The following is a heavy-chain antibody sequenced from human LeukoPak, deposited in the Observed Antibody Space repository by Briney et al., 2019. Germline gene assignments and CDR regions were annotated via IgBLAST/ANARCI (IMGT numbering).Heavy chain of an antibody. CDR1: GGSISSGGSS. D-gene: IGHD3-3*01. J-gene: IGHJ4*02. CDR2: IYHSGST. CDR3: ARARFLEWLPDY. V-gene: IGHV4-30-2*01. Sequence: SETLSLTCAVSGGSISSGGSSWSWIRQPPGKGLEWIGYIYHSGSTYYNPSLKSRVTISVDRSKNQFSLKLGSVTAADTAVYYCARARFLEWLPDYWGQGTLVTVSS.